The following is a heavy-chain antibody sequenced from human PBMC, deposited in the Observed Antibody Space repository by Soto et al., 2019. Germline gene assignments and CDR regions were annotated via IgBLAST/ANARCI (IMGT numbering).Heavy chain of an antibody. CDR1: GGSFSGYY. J-gene: IGHJ4*02. Sequence: QVQLQQWGAGLLKPSETLSLTCAVYGGSFSGYYWSWIRQPPGKGLEWIGEINHSGSTNYNPSLKSRVPISVDTSKNQFSLKLSCVTAADTAVYYCARSPIVVVVAARVRDGYNSFDYWGQGTLVTVSS. V-gene: IGHV4-34*01. CDR2: INHSGST. D-gene: IGHD2-15*01. CDR3: ARSPIVVVVAARVRDGYNSFDY.